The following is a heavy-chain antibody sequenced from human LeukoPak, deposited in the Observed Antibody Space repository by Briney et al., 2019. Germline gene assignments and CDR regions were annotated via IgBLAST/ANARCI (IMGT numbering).Heavy chain of an antibody. CDR3: ARGIAARLIDC. V-gene: IGHV4-59*01. CDR2: IYYSGST. CDR1: GGSLSSYY. J-gene: IGHJ4*02. Sequence: PSETLSLTCTVSGGSLSSYYWSWIRQPPGKRLEWIGYIYYSGSTDYNPSLKSRVTISVDTSKNQFSLKLSSVTAADTAVYYCARGIAARLIDCWGQGTLVTVSS. D-gene: IGHD6-6*01.